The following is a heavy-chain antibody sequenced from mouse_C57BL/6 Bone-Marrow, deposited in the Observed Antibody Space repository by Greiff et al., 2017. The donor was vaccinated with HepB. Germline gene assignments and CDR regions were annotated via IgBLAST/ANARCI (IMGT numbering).Heavy chain of an antibody. J-gene: IGHJ2*01. Sequence: VKLQESGAELVRPGTSVKMSCKASGYTFTNYWIGWAKQRPGHGLEWIGDIYPGGGYTNYNEKFKGKATLTADKSSSTAYMQFSSLTSEDSAIYYCARGRLGYYFDYWGQGTTLTVSS. CDR3: ARGRLGYYFDY. CDR2: IYPGGGYT. V-gene: IGHV1-63*01. CDR1: GYTFTNYW.